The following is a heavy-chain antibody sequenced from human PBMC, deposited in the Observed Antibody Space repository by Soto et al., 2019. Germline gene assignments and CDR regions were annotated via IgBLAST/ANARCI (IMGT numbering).Heavy chain of an antibody. CDR2: IYSGGST. Sequence: EVQLVESGGGLVQPGGSLRLSCAASGFTVSSNYMSWVRQAPGKGLEWVSVIYSGGSTYYAASVKGRFTISRDNPKNTLSLHMNSLRAAETVVYYSARGPVITGGYWGQGTLVTVSS. V-gene: IGHV3-66*01. D-gene: IGHD3-22*01. J-gene: IGHJ4*02. CDR1: GFTVSSNY. CDR3: ARGPVITGGY.